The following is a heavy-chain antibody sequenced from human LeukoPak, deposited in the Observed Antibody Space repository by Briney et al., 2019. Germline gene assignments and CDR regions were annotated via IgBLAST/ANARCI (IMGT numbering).Heavy chain of an antibody. J-gene: IGHJ3*02. CDR1: GFTFDDYG. V-gene: IGHV3-20*04. Sequence: GGSLRLSCAASGFTFDDYGMSWVRQAPGKGLEWVSGINWNGGSTGYADSVKGRFTISRDNAKNSLYLQMNSLRAEDTALYYCARERAPERWVYGIVGATTAAWYDAFDIWGQGTMVTVSS. CDR2: INWNGGST. D-gene: IGHD1-26*01. CDR3: ARERAPERWVYGIVGATTAAWYDAFDI.